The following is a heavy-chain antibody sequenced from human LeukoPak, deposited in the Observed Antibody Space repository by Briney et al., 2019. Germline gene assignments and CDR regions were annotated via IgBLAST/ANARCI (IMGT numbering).Heavy chain of an antibody. CDR2: ISSSSSYI. Sequence: GGSLRLSCAASGFTFSSYSMNWVRQAPGKGLEWVSSISSSSSYIYYADSVKGRFTISRDNAKNSLYLQMNSLRAEDTAVYYCARFEGLKSVIGRPPFGYWGQGTLVTVSS. J-gene: IGHJ4*02. CDR3: ARFEGLKSVIGRPPFGY. V-gene: IGHV3-21*01. D-gene: IGHD3-16*01. CDR1: GFTFSSYS.